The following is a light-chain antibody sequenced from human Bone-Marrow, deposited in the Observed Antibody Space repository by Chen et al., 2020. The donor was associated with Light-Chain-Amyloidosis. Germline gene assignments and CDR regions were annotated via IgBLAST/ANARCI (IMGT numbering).Light chain of an antibody. V-gene: IGLV6-57*01. CDR3: QSYDSDNQV. CDR2: EDD. J-gene: IGLJ3*02. CDR1: SGDIADKY. Sequence: NFILTQPHSVSASPGKTVTISCTRSSGDIADKYVQWYRQRPGSSPTTVIYEDDQRPSGVPDRFSGSIDRSSNSASLPISGLKPEDEADYSCQSYDSDNQVFGGGTKLTVL.